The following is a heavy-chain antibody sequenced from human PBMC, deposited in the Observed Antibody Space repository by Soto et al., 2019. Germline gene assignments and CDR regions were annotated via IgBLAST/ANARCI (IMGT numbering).Heavy chain of an antibody. J-gene: IGHJ6*02. CDR1: GGSVSRNSAA. Sequence: SQALSLTSALPGGSVSRNSAACDWIRQPPWSGLEWLGWTYYGSKWYNDYAVSVKSRITITTDTSKNQFYLQLNSVTAEDTAVYYCARDRSGYDSGMDFWGQGTTVTVSS. V-gene: IGHV6-1*01. D-gene: IGHD5-12*01. CDR2: TYYGSKWYN. CDR3: ARDRSGYDSGMDF.